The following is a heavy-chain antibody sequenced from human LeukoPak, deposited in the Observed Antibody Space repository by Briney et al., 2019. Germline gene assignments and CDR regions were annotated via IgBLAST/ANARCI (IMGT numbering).Heavy chain of an antibody. V-gene: IGHV4-4*07. J-gene: IGHJ4*02. D-gene: IGHD3-3*01. Sequence: SETLSLTCTVSGGSISNYYWSWVRQPAGQGLEWVGRIYTSGSTNYNPSLKSRVTMSVDTSKTQFSLKLSSATAADTAVYYCAQSYYDFWSGPIGYWGQGTLVTVSS. CDR2: IYTSGST. CDR1: GGSISNYY. CDR3: AQSYYDFWSGPIGY.